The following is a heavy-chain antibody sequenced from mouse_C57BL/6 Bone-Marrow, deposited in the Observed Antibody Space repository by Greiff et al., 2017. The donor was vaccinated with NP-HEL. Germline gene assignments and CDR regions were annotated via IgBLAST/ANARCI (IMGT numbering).Heavy chain of an antibody. Sequence: VQLQQSGPVLVKPGASVKMSCKASGYTFTDYYMNWVKQSHGKGLEWIGVINPYNGGTSYNQKFKGKATLTVDKSSSTAYMELNSLTSEDSAVYYCAKGPTLDYWGQGTTLTVSS. D-gene: IGHD2-10*01. J-gene: IGHJ2*01. V-gene: IGHV1-19*01. CDR2: INPYNGGT. CDR1: GYTFTDYY. CDR3: AKGPTLDY.